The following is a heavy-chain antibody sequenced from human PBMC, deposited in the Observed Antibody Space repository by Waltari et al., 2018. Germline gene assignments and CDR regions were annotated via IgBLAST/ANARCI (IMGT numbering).Heavy chain of an antibody. J-gene: IGHJ4*02. CDR3: ARGGGLWFGELLSDY. V-gene: IGHV4-34*01. Sequence: QVQLQQWGAGLLKPSETLSLTCAVYGGSFSGYYLSWIRQPPGKGLEWIGEINHSGSTNYNPSLKRRVTISGDTSKNQFSLKLRSVTAADTAVYYCARGGGLWFGELLSDYWGQGTLVTVSS. CDR2: INHSGST. D-gene: IGHD3-10*01. CDR1: GGSFSGYY.